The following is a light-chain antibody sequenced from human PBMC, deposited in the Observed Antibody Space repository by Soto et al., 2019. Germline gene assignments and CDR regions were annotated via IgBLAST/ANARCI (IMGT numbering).Light chain of an antibody. V-gene: IGLV2-8*01. CDR1: SSDDGGYNY. CDR2: EVS. J-gene: IGLJ2*01. CDR3: TSYAGSNKFAV. Sequence: QSALTQPPSASGSPGQSVTISCTGTSSDDGGYNYVSWYQQHPGKAPKLMIYEVSKRPSGVPDRFSGSKSGNTASLTVSGLQAEDEADYYCTSYAGSNKFAVFGGGTKLTVL.